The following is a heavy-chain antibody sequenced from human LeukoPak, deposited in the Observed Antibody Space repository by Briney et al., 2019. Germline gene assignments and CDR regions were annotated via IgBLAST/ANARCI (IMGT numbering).Heavy chain of an antibody. CDR2: IIPIFGTA. D-gene: IGHD6-13*01. CDR3: ARSPRLIAAAGTARWATPFDP. CDR1: GYTFTDYY. V-gene: IGHV1-69*13. Sequence: GASVKVSCKASGYTFTDYYLHWLRQAPGQGLEWMGGIIPIFGTANYAQKFQGRVTITADESTSTAYMELSSLRSEDTAVYYCARSPRLIAAAGTARWATPFDPWGQGTLVTVSS. J-gene: IGHJ5*02.